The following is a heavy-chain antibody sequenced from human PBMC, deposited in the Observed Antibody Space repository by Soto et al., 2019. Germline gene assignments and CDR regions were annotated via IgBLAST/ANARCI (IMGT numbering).Heavy chain of an antibody. Sequence: ASVKVSCKASGFSFTGYYIHCLRQAPGQGLEWMGWVNAHSGGTEYAQKFQGRVTLTRDTSIATAYLTLTSLTSDDTALYYCAKDLTRQLAYWLDPWGQGTQVTVSS. CDR3: AKDLTRQLAYWLDP. CDR2: VNAHSGGT. CDR1: GFSFTGYY. D-gene: IGHD6-6*01. J-gene: IGHJ5*02. V-gene: IGHV1-2*02.